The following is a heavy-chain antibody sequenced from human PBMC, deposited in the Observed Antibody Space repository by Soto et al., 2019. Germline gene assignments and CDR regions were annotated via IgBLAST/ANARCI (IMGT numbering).Heavy chain of an antibody. D-gene: IGHD3-3*01. CDR3: ASMIGDFWSGSDY. V-gene: IGHV3-20*01. J-gene: IGHJ4*01. CDR1: GFTFDDYG. Sequence: EVQLVESGGGVVRPGGSLRLSCAASGFTFDDYGMSWVRQAPGKGLEWVSGINWNGGSTGYADSVKGRFTISRDNAKKSLSLKMNSPRAEDTALYHCASMIGDFWSGSDYWVQGTLVTVSS. CDR2: INWNGGST.